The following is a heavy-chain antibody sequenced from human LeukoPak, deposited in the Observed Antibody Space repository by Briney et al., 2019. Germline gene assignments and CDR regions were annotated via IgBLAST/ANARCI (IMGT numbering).Heavy chain of an antibody. D-gene: IGHD3-10*01. CDR3: ARQTYYYGSGSYFSFYYYFDY. CDR2: IYHSGST. V-gene: IGHV4-4*02. J-gene: IGHJ4*02. CDR1: GGSISSSNW. Sequence: SETLSLTCAVSGGSISSSNWWSWVRQPPGKGLEWIGEIYHSGSTNYNPSLKSRVTISVDTSKNQFSLKLSSVTAADTAVYYCARQTYYYGSGSYFSFYYYFDYWGQGTLVTVSS.